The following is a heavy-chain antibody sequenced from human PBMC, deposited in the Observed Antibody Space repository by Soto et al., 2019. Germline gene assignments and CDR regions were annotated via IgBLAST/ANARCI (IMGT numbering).Heavy chain of an antibody. V-gene: IGHV1-3*01. J-gene: IGHJ5*02. Sequence: QVQLVQSGAEVKKPGASVKVSRKASGYTFTSYAMHWVRQAPGQRLEWMGWVNAGNGNTKYSQKFQGRVTITRDTSASTAYMELSSLRSEDTAVYYCAREGVYGDYLYNWFDPWGQGTLVTVSS. D-gene: IGHD4-17*01. CDR3: AREGVYGDYLYNWFDP. CDR1: GYTFTSYA. CDR2: VNAGNGNT.